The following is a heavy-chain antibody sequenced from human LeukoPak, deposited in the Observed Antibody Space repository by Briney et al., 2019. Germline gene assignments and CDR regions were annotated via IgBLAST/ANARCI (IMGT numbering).Heavy chain of an antibody. J-gene: IGHJ4*02. CDR3: SKVGRVAGTYYFHY. CDR1: GFTFTSDA. Sequence: GGSLRLSCAASGFTFTSDAISWVRRTPGHGREWVSAISGSGDSTFYVGSGTGRFTFSRDKSKNTMYLQMNSRLAEAPAVYDISKVGRVAGTYYFHYRRQETLLTV. D-gene: IGHD6-19*01. CDR2: ISGSGDST. V-gene: IGHV3-23*01.